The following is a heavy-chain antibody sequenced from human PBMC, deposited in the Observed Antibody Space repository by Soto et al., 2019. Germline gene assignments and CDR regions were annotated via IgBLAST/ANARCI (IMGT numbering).Heavy chain of an antibody. J-gene: IGHJ6*02. CDR3: ARELIRTIFGVVTRDYGMDV. D-gene: IGHD3-3*01. Sequence: QVQPVESGGGVVQPGRSLRLSCAASGFTFSSYAMHWVRQAPGKGLEWVAVISYDGSNKYYADSVKGRFTISRDNSKNTLYLQMNSLRAEDTAVYYCARELIRTIFGVVTRDYGMDVWGQGTTVTVSS. CDR1: GFTFSSYA. CDR2: ISYDGSNK. V-gene: IGHV3-30-3*01.